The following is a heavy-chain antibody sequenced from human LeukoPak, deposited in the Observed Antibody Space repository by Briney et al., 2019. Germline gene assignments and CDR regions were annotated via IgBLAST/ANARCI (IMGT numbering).Heavy chain of an antibody. V-gene: IGHV3-48*03. Sequence: GGSLRLSCAASGFTFSSYEMNWVRQAPGKGLEWVSYVSSSGSTIYYADSVKGRFTISRDNAKNSLYLQMNSLRAEDTAVYYCARVRGVHRNYFDYWGQGTLVTVSS. J-gene: IGHJ4*02. CDR2: VSSSGSTI. CDR3: ARVRGVHRNYFDY. D-gene: IGHD3-10*01. CDR1: GFTFSSYE.